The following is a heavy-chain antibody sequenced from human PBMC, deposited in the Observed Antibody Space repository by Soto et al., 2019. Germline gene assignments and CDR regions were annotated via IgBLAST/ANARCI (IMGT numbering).Heavy chain of an antibody. Sequence: QVQLQESGPGLVKPSETLSLTCTVSGGSISSYFWTWIRQPPGKGLEWVGRIYDTGSTNYNPSLKSRVSMSVDTSKNQFSLKLSSVTAADTAVYYCARLGTNGQTLDYWGQGTLVTVSS. D-gene: IGHD3-16*01. CDR1: GGSISSYF. CDR2: IYDTGST. V-gene: IGHV4-4*07. CDR3: ARLGTNGQTLDY. J-gene: IGHJ4*02.